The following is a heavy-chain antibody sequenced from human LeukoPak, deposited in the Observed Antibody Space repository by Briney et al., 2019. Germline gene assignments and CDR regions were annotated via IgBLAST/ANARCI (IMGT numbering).Heavy chain of an antibody. D-gene: IGHD2-15*01. V-gene: IGHV3-15*01. J-gene: IGHJ6*02. CDR2: IRDKSDGETS. CDR1: GFTFSNTW. Sequence: GGSLRLSCAASGFTFSNTWMSWVRRAPGKGLEWVGLIRDKSDGETSDIAAPVGGRFTISRDDSKNTLFLQMNSLKIEDTAVYYCTTLLQGGMSVWRQETTVTVSS. CDR3: TTLLQGGMSV.